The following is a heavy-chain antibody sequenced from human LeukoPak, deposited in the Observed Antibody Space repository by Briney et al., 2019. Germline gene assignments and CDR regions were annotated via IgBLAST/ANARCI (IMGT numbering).Heavy chain of an antibody. V-gene: IGHV4-59*13. J-gene: IGHJ6*03. CDR1: GGFISSYY. D-gene: IGHD2-15*01. CDR2: IDYSGST. CDR3: ARVYCSGGSCHSPYYYYYMDV. Sequence: PSETLSLTCTVSGGFISSYYGSWIRQPPGKGLEWIGYIDYSGSTIYNPSLKSRVTKLVDTSKNQFSLELSSVTAADTAVYYCARVYCSGGSCHSPYYYYYMDVWGKGTTVTVSS.